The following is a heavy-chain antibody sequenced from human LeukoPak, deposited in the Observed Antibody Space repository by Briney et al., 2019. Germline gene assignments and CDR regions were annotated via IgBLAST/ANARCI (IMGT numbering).Heavy chain of an antibody. CDR2: IAHDGSID. Sequence: GGSLRLSCAASGFTFSSYGMHWLRQAPGKGLDWVAVIAHDGSIDYYADSVKGRFTISRDNAKNTLYLQMNSLRTEDTAMFYCAKKAIAVAGPNYFDYWGQGTLVTVSS. J-gene: IGHJ4*02. V-gene: IGHV3-30*18. CDR1: GFTFSSYG. D-gene: IGHD6-19*01. CDR3: AKKAIAVAGPNYFDY.